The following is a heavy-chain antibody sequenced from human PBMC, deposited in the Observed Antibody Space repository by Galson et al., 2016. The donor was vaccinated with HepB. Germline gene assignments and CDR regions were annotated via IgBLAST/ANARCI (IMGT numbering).Heavy chain of an antibody. J-gene: IGHJ4*02. CDR3: ARGRYSGSYFDD. CDR1: GFTFSDYA. CDR2: ISGNGGSI. D-gene: IGHD1-26*01. Sequence: SLRLSCAASGFTFSDYAMNWVRQAPGKGLEWVSSISGNGGSIYYADSVKGRFTISRDNSKNTLSLQMCSLRAEDAAVYACARGRYSGSYFDDWGLGTLVTVSS. V-gene: IGHV3-23*01.